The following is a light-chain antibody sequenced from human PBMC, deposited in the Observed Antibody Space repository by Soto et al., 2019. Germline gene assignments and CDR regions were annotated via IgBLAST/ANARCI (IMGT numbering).Light chain of an antibody. J-gene: IGLJ2*01. CDR1: KLGDKY. CDR3: QTWDSSIVV. CDR2: RDT. V-gene: IGLV3-1*01. Sequence: SYELTQPPSVSVSPGQTASITCSGDKLGDKYACWYQQKPGQSPVLVIYRDTKRPSGIPERFSGSNSGNTATLTISGTQAMGEADYYCQTWDSSIVVFGGGTKLTVL.